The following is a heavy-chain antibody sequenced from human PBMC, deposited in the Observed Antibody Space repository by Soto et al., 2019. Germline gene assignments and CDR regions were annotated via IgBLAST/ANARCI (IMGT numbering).Heavy chain of an antibody. Sequence: ASETLSLTCTVSGGSISSGDYYWSWIRQPPGKGLEWIGYIYYSGSTYYNPSLKSRVTISVDTSKNQFSLKLSSVTAADTAVYYCASSYSSSALAVAGNGDYFDYWGQGTLVTVSS. CDR3: ASSYSSSALAVAGNGDYFDY. V-gene: IGHV4-30-4*01. CDR2: IYYSGST. D-gene: IGHD6-19*01. J-gene: IGHJ4*02. CDR1: GGSISSGDYY.